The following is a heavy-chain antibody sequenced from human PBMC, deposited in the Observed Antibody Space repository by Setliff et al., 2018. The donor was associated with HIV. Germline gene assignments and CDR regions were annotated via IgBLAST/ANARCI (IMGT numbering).Heavy chain of an antibody. J-gene: IGHJ6*02. CDR2: ISAILGIA. Sequence: SVKVSCKDSGGTFSSYAISWVRQAPGQGLEWMGGISAILGIANYAQKFQGRVTMTVDTATSRAYMELRSLSSDDTSVYFCASLGSGWSGSYYYAMDIWGQGTTVTVSS. CDR3: ASLGSGWSGSYYYAMDI. D-gene: IGHD6-19*01. V-gene: IGHV1-69*10. CDR1: GGTFSSYA.